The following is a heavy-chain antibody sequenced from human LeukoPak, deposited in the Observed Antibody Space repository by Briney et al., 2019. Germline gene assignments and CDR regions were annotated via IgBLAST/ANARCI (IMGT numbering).Heavy chain of an antibody. CDR3: AHATYYYDSSGYYYNIFDY. D-gene: IGHD3-22*01. Sequence: GASVKVSCEASGGTFSSYAISWVRQAPGQGLEWMGGIIPIFGTANYAQKFQGRVTITADKSTSTAYMELSSLRSEDTAVYYCAHATYYYDSSGYYYNIFDYWGQGTLVTVSS. V-gene: IGHV1-69*06. J-gene: IGHJ4*02. CDR1: GGTFSSYA. CDR2: IIPIFGTA.